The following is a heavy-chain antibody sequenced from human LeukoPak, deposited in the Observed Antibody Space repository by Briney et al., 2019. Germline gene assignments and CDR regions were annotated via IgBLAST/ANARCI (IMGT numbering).Heavy chain of an antibody. J-gene: IGHJ4*02. CDR1: GYTFTGYY. D-gene: IGHD2-15*01. V-gene: IGHV1-2*02. Sequence: ASVKVSCKASGYTFTGYYIHWVRQAPGQGLEWMGWINPNSGGTNYAQKFQGRVTMTRDTSISTAYMELSRLRSDDTAVYYCARGCSGGSCYFLYWGQGTLVTVSS. CDR3: ARGCSGGSCYFLY. CDR2: INPNSGGT.